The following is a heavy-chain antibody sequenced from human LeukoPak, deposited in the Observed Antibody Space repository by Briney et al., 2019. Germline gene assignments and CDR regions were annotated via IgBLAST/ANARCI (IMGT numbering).Heavy chain of an antibody. D-gene: IGHD2-15*01. CDR3: ARASGIVVVVGSAFDI. CDR2: ISSSGSTI. J-gene: IGHJ3*02. Sequence: PGGSLRLSCAASGFTFSDYYMSGIPQAPGKGLEWVSYISSSGSTIYYADSVKGRFTISRDNAKNSLYLQMNSLRAEDTAVYYCARASGIVVVVGSAFDIWGQGTMVTVSS. V-gene: IGHV3-11*01. CDR1: GFTFSDYY.